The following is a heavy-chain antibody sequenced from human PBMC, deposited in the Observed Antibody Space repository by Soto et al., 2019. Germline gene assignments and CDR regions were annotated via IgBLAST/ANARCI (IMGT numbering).Heavy chain of an antibody. CDR2: IKEDGSEK. Sequence: HPGGSLRLSCAASGFTLSNYWMNWVRQAPGKGLEWVANIKEDGSEKYYVDSVKGRLTISRDNAKNSLYLQMNSLRAEDTAVYYCARGRYCSGGSCDFIPHNWFDPWGQGTLVTVSS. CDR1: GFTLSNYW. D-gene: IGHD2-15*01. V-gene: IGHV3-7*03. J-gene: IGHJ5*02. CDR3: ARGRYCSGGSCDFIPHNWFDP.